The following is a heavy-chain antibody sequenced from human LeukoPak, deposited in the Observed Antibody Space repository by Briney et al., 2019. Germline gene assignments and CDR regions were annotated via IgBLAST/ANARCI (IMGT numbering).Heavy chain of an antibody. Sequence: ESLKISCKGPGFRFLDYWIVWVRRMPGKGLEWMGIIYPGDSNTRYSPSFQVQVTISVVKAISIAYLQWSSLKASNTAMYYCARFRFYGSGTYYNCWGRGTLVTVSS. J-gene: IGHJ4*02. D-gene: IGHD3-10*01. CDR3: ARFRFYGSGTYYNC. CDR1: GFRFLDYW. V-gene: IGHV5-51*01. CDR2: IYPGDSNT.